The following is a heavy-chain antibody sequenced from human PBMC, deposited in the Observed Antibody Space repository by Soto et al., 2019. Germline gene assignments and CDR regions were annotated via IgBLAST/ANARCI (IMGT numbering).Heavy chain of an antibody. CDR1: GFTFSSYG. CDR2: IWYDGSNK. CDR3: AREYYGDFVGWFDP. Sequence: QVQLVESGGGVVQPGRSLRLSCAASGFTFSSYGMHWVRQAPGKGLEWVAVIWYDGSNKYYADSVKGRFTISRDNSKNTLYLQMNSLRAEDTAVYYCAREYYGDFVGWFDPWGQGTLFTVSS. J-gene: IGHJ5*02. D-gene: IGHD4-17*01. V-gene: IGHV3-33*01.